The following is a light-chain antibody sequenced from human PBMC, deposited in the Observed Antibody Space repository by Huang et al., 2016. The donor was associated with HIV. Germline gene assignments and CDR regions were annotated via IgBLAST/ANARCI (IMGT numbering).Light chain of an antibody. V-gene: IGKV3-11*01. CDR2: DTS. CDR1: QSVSSS. CDR3: QQRSNWPLFT. J-gene: IGKJ3*01. Sequence: EIVLTQSPATLSLSPGERATLSCEASQSVSSSLACYQQKPGQAPRLLIYDTSNRATGIPARFSGSESGTDFTLTISSLEPEDFAVYYCQQRSNWPLFTFGPGTKVDIK.